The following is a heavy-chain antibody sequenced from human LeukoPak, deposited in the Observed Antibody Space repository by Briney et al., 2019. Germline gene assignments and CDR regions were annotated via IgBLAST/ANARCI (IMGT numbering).Heavy chain of an antibody. J-gene: IGHJ4*02. Sequence: GGSLKISCQGSGYSFTYYWIGWVRQMPGKGLERTGIIYPGDSDTRYRPSFQGQVTISVDKSISTAYLQWSSLKASDTAMYYCARQDGNSKYYFDYWGQGTLVTVSS. V-gene: IGHV5-51*01. D-gene: IGHD1-1*01. CDR2: IYPGDSDT. CDR3: ARQDGNSKYYFDY. CDR1: GYSFTYYW.